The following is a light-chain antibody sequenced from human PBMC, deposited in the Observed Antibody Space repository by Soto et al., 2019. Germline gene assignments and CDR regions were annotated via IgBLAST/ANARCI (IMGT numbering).Light chain of an antibody. CDR1: SSDVGAYDF. J-gene: IGLJ1*01. CDR3: SSYTTSSTRV. CDR2: EVS. Sequence: QSALTQPASVSGSPGQSITISCTGTSSDVGAYDFVSWYQQHPDKAPKLMIYEVSNRPSGDSHRFSGSKSVNTATLTISGLQAEDEADYYCSSYTTSSTRVFGTGTKVTVL. V-gene: IGLV2-14*03.